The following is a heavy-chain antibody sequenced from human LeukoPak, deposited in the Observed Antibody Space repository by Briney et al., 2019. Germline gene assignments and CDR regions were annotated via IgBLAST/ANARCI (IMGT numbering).Heavy chain of an antibody. CDR1: GGSISSGGYS. J-gene: IGHJ4*02. Sequence: PSQTLSLTCTVSGGSISSGGYSWSWIRQPPGKGLEWIGYIYHSGSTYYNPSLKSRVTISVDTSRNQFSLKLSSVTAADTAVYYCARRTIFGVVAFDYWGQGTLVTVSS. CDR2: IYHSGST. D-gene: IGHD3-3*01. CDR3: ARRTIFGVVAFDY. V-gene: IGHV4-30-2*03.